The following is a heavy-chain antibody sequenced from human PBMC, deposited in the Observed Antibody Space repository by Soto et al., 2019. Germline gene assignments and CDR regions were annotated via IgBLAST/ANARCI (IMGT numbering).Heavy chain of an antibody. D-gene: IGHD1-7*01. V-gene: IGHV3-30*18. CDR1: GFTFSSYG. Sequence: GGYLRLSCAASGFTFSSYGMHWVRQAPGKGLEWVAVISYDGSNKYYADSVKGRFTISRDNSKNTLYLQMNSLRAEDTAVYYCAKSHWNYYYYYYAMDVWGQGTTVTVSS. CDR2: ISYDGSNK. CDR3: AKSHWNYYYYYYAMDV. J-gene: IGHJ6*02.